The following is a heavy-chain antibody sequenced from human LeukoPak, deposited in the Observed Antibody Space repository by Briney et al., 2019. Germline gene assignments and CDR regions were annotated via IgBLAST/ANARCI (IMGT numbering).Heavy chain of an antibody. D-gene: IGHD2-15*01. CDR3: ARGDYCGGGSCYFDY. J-gene: IGHJ4*02. V-gene: IGHV4-30-2*01. CDR1: GGSISSSSYY. CDR2: IYHSGST. Sequence: NSSETLSLTCTVSGGSISSSSYYWGWIRQPPGKGLEWIGYIYHSGSTYYNPSLKSRVTISVDRSKNQFSLKLSSVTAADTAVYYCARGDYCGGGSCYFDYWGQGTLVTVSS.